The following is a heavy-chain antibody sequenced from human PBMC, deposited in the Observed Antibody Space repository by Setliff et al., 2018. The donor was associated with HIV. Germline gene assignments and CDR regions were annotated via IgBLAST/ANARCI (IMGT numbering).Heavy chain of an antibody. CDR2: IYHSGSA. D-gene: IGHD3-10*01. V-gene: IGHV4-39*07. Sequence: PSETLSLTCIVSGGSINSTSYYWAWIRQPPGKGLEWIVSIYHSGSAYYNPSLKSRVAVSVDTSKNQFSLSLSSVTAADTAVYYCARSSAERSAVRGLAIAFDIWGPGTKVTVSS. CDR3: ARSSAERSAVRGLAIAFDI. J-gene: IGHJ3*02. CDR1: GGSINSTSYY.